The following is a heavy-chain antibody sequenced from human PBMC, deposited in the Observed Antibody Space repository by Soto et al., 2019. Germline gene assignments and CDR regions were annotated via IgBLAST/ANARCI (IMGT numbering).Heavy chain of an antibody. V-gene: IGHV4-4*02. D-gene: IGHD2-2*01. CDR3: ARASPAGSTYNWFDP. CDR2: IYHSGSI. J-gene: IGHJ5*02. CDR1: GGSISSSNW. Sequence: SETLSLTCAVSGGSISSSNWWSWVRQAPGKGLEWIGDIYHSGSINYNPSLKSRITISVDKSKNQFSLKLSSVTAADTAVYYCARASPAGSTYNWFDPWGQGTLVTVSS.